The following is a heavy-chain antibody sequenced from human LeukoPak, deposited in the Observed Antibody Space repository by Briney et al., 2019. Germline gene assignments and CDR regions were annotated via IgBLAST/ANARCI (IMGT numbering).Heavy chain of an antibody. CDR3: AKGSSRYSGSYYYLGHFDY. Sequence: ASVKVSCKASGGTFSSYAISWVRQAPGQGLEWMGGIIPIFGTANYAQKFQGRVTITADKSTSTAYMELSSLRAEDTAVYYCAKGSSRYSGSYYYLGHFDYWGQGTLVTVSS. V-gene: IGHV1-69*06. CDR1: GGTFSSYA. J-gene: IGHJ4*02. CDR2: IIPIFGTA. D-gene: IGHD1-26*01.